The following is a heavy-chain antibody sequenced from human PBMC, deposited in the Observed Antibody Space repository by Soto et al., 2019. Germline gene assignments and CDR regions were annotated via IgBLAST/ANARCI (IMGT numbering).Heavy chain of an antibody. CDR3: ARDGISGTALRGYCDY. J-gene: IGHJ4*02. V-gene: IGHV3-33*01. CDR1: GSIFSGYG. D-gene: IGHD1-7*01. CDR2: IWYEGSNK. Sequence: QEHLVESGGGVVQPGRSLRLSCAASGSIFSGYGMHWVRQAPGKGLEWVAVIWYEGSNKYYADSVKGRFTISRDNSKNMFYLQVDSLRVGDTAIYYCARDGISGTALRGYCDYWGQGTLVTVSS.